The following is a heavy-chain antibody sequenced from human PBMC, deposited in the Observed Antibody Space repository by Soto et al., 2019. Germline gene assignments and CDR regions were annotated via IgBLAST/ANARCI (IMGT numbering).Heavy chain of an antibody. CDR1: GGSITSSSY. CDR3: RSSSRYSTDV. J-gene: IGHJ6*02. V-gene: IGHV4-39*01. CDR2: IYSTGNT. D-gene: IGHD6-13*01. Sequence: QLQLQESGPGLVKPSETLSLSCTVSGGSITSSSYWGWIRQPPGKGLEWIGSIYSTGNTYYNPSLKGRVTISADTSKNQFYLNLISVTAADTAVYYCRSSSRYSTDVWGQGTTVYVSS.